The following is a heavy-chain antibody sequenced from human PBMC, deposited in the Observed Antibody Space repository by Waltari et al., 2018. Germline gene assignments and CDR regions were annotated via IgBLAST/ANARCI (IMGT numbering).Heavy chain of an antibody. CDR3: AGAEGGIAAAFDY. V-gene: IGHV4-4*02. J-gene: IGHJ4*02. Sequence: QVQLQESGPGLVKPSGTLSLTCAVSGGSISSSNWWSWVRQPPGKGLEGIGEIYHSGSTNYDPSLKRRVTISVDKSKNQCSLKLSSVTAADTAVYYCAGAEGGIAAAFDYWGQGTLVTVSS. D-gene: IGHD6-13*01. CDR1: GGSISSSNW. CDR2: IYHSGST.